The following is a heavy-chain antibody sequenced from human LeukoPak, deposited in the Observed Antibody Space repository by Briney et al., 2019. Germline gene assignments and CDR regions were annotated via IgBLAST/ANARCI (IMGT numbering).Heavy chain of an antibody. Sequence: ASVKVSCKASGYTFTGYYMHWVRQAPGQGLEWMGWINPNSGGTNYAQKFQGRVTMTRDTSISTAYMELSRLRSDDTAVYYCAREGYYGSGSYVGAFDIWGQGTMVTVSS. CDR2: INPNSGGT. CDR3: AREGYYGSGSYVGAFDI. V-gene: IGHV1-2*02. J-gene: IGHJ3*02. CDR1: GYTFTGYY. D-gene: IGHD3-10*01.